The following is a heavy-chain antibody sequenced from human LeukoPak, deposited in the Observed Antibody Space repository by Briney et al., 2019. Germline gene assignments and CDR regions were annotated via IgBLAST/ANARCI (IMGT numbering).Heavy chain of an antibody. CDR3: ARDMYGDYVFDY. J-gene: IGHJ4*02. D-gene: IGHD4-17*01. CDR1: GFTFSSYS. V-gene: IGHV3-48*01. Sequence: GEFLRLSCAASGFTFSSYSMNWVRQAPGKGLEWVSYISGSSNTIYYADSMKGRFTISRDSAKNSLYLQMNSLRAEDTAVYYCARDMYGDYVFDYWGQGTLVTVSS. CDR2: ISGSSNTI.